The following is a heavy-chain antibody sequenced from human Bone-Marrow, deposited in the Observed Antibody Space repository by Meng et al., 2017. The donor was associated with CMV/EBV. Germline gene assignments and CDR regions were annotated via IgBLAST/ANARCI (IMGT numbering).Heavy chain of an antibody. V-gene: IGHV3-53*01. CDR3: ARGSRGNAFDI. CDR1: GFTFSSYW. J-gene: IGHJ3*02. D-gene: IGHD3-10*01. CDR2: IYSGGST. Sequence: GGSLRLSCAASGFTFSSYWMHWVRQAPGKGLEWVSVIYSGGSTYYADSVKGRFTISRDNSKNTLYLQMNSLRAEDTAVYYCARGSRGNAFDIWGQGTMVTVSS.